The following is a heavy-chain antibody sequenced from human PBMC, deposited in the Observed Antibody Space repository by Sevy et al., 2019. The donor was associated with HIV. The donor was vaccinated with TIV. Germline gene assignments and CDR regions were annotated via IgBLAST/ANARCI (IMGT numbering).Heavy chain of an antibody. V-gene: IGHV3-30-3*01. CDR3: SSLVDY. CDR2: ISPDGSIK. CDR1: GFTFSNYN. J-gene: IGHJ4*02. Sequence: GGSLRLSCAASGFTFSNYNMHWVRQAPGEGLDWVALISPDGSIKYYADSVKGRFTISRDNSKNTLYLQMSSLRPEDTAVYYCSSLVDYWGQGTLVTVSS.